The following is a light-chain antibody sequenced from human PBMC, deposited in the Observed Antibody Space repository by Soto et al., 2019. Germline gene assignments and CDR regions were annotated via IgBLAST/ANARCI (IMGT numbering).Light chain of an antibody. Sequence: EIVLTQSPGTLSLSPGERATLSCRASQSVSGSFLAWYQQKPGQAPRLLIYGASSRATGIPDRFSGSGSGTDFTLTISRLEPEDFAVYYCQQYDRSKWTFGQGTKX. CDR1: QSVSGSF. CDR2: GAS. V-gene: IGKV3-20*01. J-gene: IGKJ1*01. CDR3: QQYDRSKWT.